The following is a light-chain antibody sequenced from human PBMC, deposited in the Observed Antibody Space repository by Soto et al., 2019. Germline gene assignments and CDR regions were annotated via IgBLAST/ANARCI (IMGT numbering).Light chain of an antibody. Sequence: QSALTQPASVSGSPGQSITISCAGTSSDVGSHPLVSWYQQHPGKAPKLMISEDTKRPPGVSNRFSGSKSGNMASLTISGLQAEDEADYYCCAFTSAGTWVFGGGTQLTVL. CDR1: SSDVGSHPL. J-gene: IGLJ3*02. CDR3: CAFTSAGTWV. CDR2: EDT. V-gene: IGLV2-23*01.